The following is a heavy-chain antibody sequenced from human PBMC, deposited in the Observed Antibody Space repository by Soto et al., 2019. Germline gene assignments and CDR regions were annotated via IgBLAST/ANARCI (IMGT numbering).Heavy chain of an antibody. D-gene: IGHD3-22*01. CDR1: GGTFSSYA. CDR3: ARLDSSGYYINWFDP. V-gene: IGHV1-69*01. CDR2: IIPIFGTA. Sequence: QGQLVQSGAEVKKPGSSVKVSCKASGGTFSSYAISWVRQAPGQGLAWMGGIIPIFGTANYAQKFQGRVPITANESTSTAYMELSSLRSEDTAVYYCARLDSSGYYINWFDPWGQGTLVTVSS. J-gene: IGHJ5*02.